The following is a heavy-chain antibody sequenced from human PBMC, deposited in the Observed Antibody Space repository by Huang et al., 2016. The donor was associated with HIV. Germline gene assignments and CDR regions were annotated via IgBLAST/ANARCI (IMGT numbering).Heavy chain of an antibody. V-gene: IGHV1-2*02. J-gene: IGHJ4*02. CDR2: SNPLSGVT. D-gene: IGHD2-15*01. CDR1: GYTFTDYF. Sequence: QVQLVQSGAEVKKPGASVKVSCRTSGYTFTDYFVHWVRQAPVQGLQWMGSSNPLSGVTNYAQKFQGRVTMNRDTSIRTVYMELNRLRSDDTALYYCARTPYSGSHPDYWGQGTLVTVSS. CDR3: ARTPYSGSHPDY.